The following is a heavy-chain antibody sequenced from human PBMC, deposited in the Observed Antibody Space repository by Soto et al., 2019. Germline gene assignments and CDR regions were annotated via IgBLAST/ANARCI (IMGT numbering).Heavy chain of an antibody. CDR3: ARDKITGLFDY. Sequence: SVTLSLTCTVSGGSISSYYWSWIRQPPGKGLEWIGYIYYSGSTNYNPSLKSRVTISVDTSKNQFSLKLTSVTAADTAVYYCARDKITGLFDYWGQGTLVTVSS. CDR1: GGSISSYY. CDR2: IYYSGST. V-gene: IGHV4-59*12. J-gene: IGHJ4*02. D-gene: IGHD2-8*02.